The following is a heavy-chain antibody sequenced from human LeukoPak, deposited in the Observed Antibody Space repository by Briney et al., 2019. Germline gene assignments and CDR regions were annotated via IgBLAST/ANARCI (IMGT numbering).Heavy chain of an antibody. CDR3: ARVRFLEWLLVDV. J-gene: IGHJ6*04. Sequence: PGGSLRLSCAASGFTVSSNYMSWIRQAPGKGLEWVSYISSSGSTIYYADSVKGRFTISRDNAKNSLYLQMNSLRAEDTAVYYCARVRFLEWLLVDVWGKGTTVTVSS. CDR1: GFTVSSNY. CDR2: ISSSGSTI. V-gene: IGHV3-11*04. D-gene: IGHD3-3*01.